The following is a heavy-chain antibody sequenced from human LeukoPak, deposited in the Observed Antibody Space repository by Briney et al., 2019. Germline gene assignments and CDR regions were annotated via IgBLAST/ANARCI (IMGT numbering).Heavy chain of an antibody. V-gene: IGHV4-59*01. J-gene: IGHJ4*02. CDR1: GASLIGYY. Sequence: SETLSLTCTVSGASLIGYYWNWIRQPPGKGLEWIGYIYYNGSPNYNPSLKSRVTMSQDTSKNQFSLKLTSVTAADTAVYYCARDSRSYERSGYYHFDYWGQGSLVTVSS. CDR2: IYYNGSP. D-gene: IGHD3-22*01. CDR3: ARDSRSYERSGYYHFDY.